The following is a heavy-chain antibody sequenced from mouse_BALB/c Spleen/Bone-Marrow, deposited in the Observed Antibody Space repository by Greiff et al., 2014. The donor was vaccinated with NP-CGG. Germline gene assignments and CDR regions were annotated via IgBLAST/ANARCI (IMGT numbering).Heavy chain of an antibody. CDR2: ILPGSGST. CDR1: GYTFSSYW. D-gene: IGHD3-3*01. V-gene: IGHV1-9*01. Sequence: QVQLQQSGAELMKPGASVKISCKATGYTFSSYWIEWVKQRPGHGLEWIGEILPGSGSTNYNEKFKGKATFTADTSSNTAYMQLSSLTSEVYAVYYCARKLYYFDYWGQGTTPTVSS. CDR3: ARKLYYFDY. J-gene: IGHJ2*01.